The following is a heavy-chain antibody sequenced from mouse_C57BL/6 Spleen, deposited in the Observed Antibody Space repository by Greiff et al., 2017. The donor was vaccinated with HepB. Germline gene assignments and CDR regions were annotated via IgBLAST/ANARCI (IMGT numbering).Heavy chain of an antibody. CDR3: ARSEKLLRFYFDY. J-gene: IGHJ2*01. Sequence: VQLQQSGAELVKPGASVKISCKASGYAFSSYWMNWVKQRPGKGLEWIGQIYPGDGDTNYNGKFKGKATLTADKSSSTAYMQLSSLTSEDSAVYFCARSEKLLRFYFDYWGQGTTLTVSS. D-gene: IGHD1-1*01. CDR1: GYAFSSYW. V-gene: IGHV1-80*01. CDR2: IYPGDGDT.